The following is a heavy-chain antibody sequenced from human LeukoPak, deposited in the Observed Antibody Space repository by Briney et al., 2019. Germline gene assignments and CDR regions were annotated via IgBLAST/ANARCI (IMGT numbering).Heavy chain of an antibody. CDR2: VYYSGST. CDR3: VREAATDYYDSSGYYRQTEVFDA. V-gene: IGHV4-61*01. J-gene: IGHJ3*01. Sequence: PSETLSLTCTVSGGSVRSGSYYWSWIRQPPGKGLEWIGYVYYSGSTNYNPSLKSRVTISVDTSKNQFSLKLRSVTAADTAMYYCVREAATDYYDSSGYYRQTEVFDAWGQGTMVTVSS. D-gene: IGHD3-22*01. CDR1: GGSVRSGSYY.